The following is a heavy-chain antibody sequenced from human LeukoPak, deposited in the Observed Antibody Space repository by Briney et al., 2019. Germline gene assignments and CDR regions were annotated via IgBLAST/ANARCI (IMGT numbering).Heavy chain of an antibody. CDR2: ISSSSSYI. D-gene: IGHD4-17*01. V-gene: IGHV3-21*01. CDR3: ARDHATYYGDYFDY. Sequence: GGSLRLSCAASGFTFSSYSMNWVRQAPGKGLEWVSSISSSSSYIYYADSVKGRFTVSRDNAKNSLYLQMNSLRAEDTAVYYCARDHATYYGDYFDYWGQGTLVTVSS. J-gene: IGHJ4*02. CDR1: GFTFSSYS.